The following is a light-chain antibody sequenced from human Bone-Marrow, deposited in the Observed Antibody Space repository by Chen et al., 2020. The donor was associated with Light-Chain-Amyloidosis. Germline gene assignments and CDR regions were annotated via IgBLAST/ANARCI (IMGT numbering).Light chain of an antibody. CDR2: DDS. CDR1: NIGSTS. Sequence: SYVLTQPSSVSVAPGQTATLSCGGNNIGSTSVHWYQPTPGQAPLLVVYDDSYRPSGIAERLSGSDTGNTATLTISRVEAGDEADYYCQVWDRSGDRPVFGRGTKLTVL. J-gene: IGLJ3*02. CDR3: QVWDRSGDRPV. V-gene: IGLV3-21*02.